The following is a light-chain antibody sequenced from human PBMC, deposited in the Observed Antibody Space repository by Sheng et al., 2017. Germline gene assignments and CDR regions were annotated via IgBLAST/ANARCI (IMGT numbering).Light chain of an antibody. Sequence: EIVLTQSPATLSLSPGEGATLSCRASQSARGYLAWYQQKPGQAPRLLIYDASTRATGIPARFSGSGSGTEFTLTISSLQSEDFAVYYCQQYNKWPRTFGPGTKVDIK. J-gene: IGKJ3*01. CDR2: DAS. CDR1: QSARGY. V-gene: IGKV3-15*01. CDR3: QQYNKWPRT.